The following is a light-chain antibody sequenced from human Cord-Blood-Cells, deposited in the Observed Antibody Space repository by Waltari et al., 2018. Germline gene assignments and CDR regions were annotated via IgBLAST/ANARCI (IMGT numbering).Light chain of an antibody. J-gene: IGKJ5*01. CDR1: QGISSW. Sequence: DTQMTQSPSSVSAPVGHRVTITCRASQGISSWLAWYQQTPGKAPKLLIDAASCLQSGGPSRFSGSGSGTDFTLTISSLQPEDFSTYYCQQSNSFPTFGQGTRLEIK. CDR2: AAS. CDR3: QQSNSFPT. V-gene: IGKV1-12*01.